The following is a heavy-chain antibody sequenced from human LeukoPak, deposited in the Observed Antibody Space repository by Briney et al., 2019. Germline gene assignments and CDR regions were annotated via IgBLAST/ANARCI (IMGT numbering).Heavy chain of an antibody. CDR1: GGSISSGGYY. CDR3: ARKESGQLVRGAFDI. Sequence: SQTLSLTCTVSGGSISSGGYYWSWIRQHPGKGLEWIGYIYYSGSTYYNSSLKSRVTISVDTSKNQFSLKLSSVTAADTAVYYCARKESGQLVRGAFDIWGQGTMVTVSS. CDR2: IYYSGST. J-gene: IGHJ3*02. D-gene: IGHD6-6*01. V-gene: IGHV4-31*03.